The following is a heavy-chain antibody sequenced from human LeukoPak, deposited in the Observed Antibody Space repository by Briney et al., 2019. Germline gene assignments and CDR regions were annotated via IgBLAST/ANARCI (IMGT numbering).Heavy chain of an antibody. CDR1: GFTFNSYS. V-gene: IGHV3-48*04. CDR2: ISSSSTTV. J-gene: IGHJ3*02. Sequence: GGSLRLSCAASGFTFNSYSMNWVRQAPGKGLEWFSYISSSSTTVYYADSVKGRFTISRDNAKNSLYLQMNSLRAEDTAVYYCARGGVVAFDIWGQGTMVTVSS. D-gene: IGHD2-15*01. CDR3: ARGGVVAFDI.